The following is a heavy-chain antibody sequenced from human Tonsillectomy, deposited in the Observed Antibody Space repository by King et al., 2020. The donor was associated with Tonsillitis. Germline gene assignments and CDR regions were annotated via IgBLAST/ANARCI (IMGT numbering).Heavy chain of an antibody. D-gene: IGHD3-10*01. CDR2: MNPNSGNT. Sequence: VQLVESGAEVKKPGASVKVSCKASGYTFTSYDINLLRQASGQGLEWMGWMNPNSGNTGYAQKFQGRVTMTRNTSINTAYMGLSSLSAEDTAVYYCTRGREGSQLGASWGQGTLVTVSS. CDR1: GYTFTSYD. CDR3: TRGREGSQLGAS. J-gene: IGHJ5*02. V-gene: IGHV1-8*01.